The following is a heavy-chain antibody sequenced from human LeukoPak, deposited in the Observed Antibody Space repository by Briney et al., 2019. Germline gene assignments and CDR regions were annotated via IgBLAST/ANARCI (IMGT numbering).Heavy chain of an antibody. Sequence: PSETLSLTCTVSGGSIRSSSYYWGWIRQPPGKGLEWIGSIYYSGSTNYKPSLRSRVTISVDTSKNQFSLKPSSVTAADTAVYYCARHAGSYYTYNFDYWGQGTLVTVSS. V-gene: IGHV4-39*01. CDR3: ARHAGSYYTYNFDY. CDR2: IYYSGST. CDR1: GGSIRSSSYY. D-gene: IGHD3-22*01. J-gene: IGHJ4*02.